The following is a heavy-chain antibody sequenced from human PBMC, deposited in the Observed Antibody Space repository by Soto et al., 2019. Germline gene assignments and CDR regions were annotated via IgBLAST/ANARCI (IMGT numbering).Heavy chain of an antibody. CDR1: GFTFSSYA. V-gene: IGHV3-23*01. J-gene: IGHJ4*02. CDR3: AKPHSGSYLLRAPGYFDY. CDR2: ISGSGGST. Sequence: GGSLRLSCAASGFTFSSYAMSWVRQAPGKGLEWVSAISGSGGSTYYADSVKGRFTISRDNSKDTLYLQMNSLRAEDTAVYYCAKPHSGSYLLRAPGYFDYWGQGTLVTVSS. D-gene: IGHD1-26*01.